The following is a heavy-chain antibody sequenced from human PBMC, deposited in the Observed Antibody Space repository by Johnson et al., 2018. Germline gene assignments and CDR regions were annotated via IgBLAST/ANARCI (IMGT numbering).Heavy chain of an antibody. D-gene: IGHD1-14*01. CDR2: LSRSNSYG. CDR1: GFTFSSYS. V-gene: IGHV3-21*01. J-gene: IGHJ1*01. CDR3: VRDPSTTTGGYFQH. Sequence: VQLVESGGGVVQPGRSLRLSCVASGFTFSSYSMTWVRQAPGKGLEWVSSLSRSNSYGYYADSVKGRFTISIDNAKNSLDLHMNSLRVEDKAVYYCVRDPSTTTGGYFQHWGQGTLVTVSS.